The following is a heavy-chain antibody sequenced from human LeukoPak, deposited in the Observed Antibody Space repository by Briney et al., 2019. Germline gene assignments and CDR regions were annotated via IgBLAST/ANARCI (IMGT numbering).Heavy chain of an antibody. Sequence: PGGSLRLSCAASGFTFSDYAMHWVRQAPGKGPELVALISSDGSYKFYADPVKGRFTISRDNSKTTLYLQMTSLRAEDTAVYSCSKDHKWELAYDYYGVDVWGQGTTVTVSS. J-gene: IGHJ6*02. V-gene: IGHV3-30*18. CDR2: ISSDGSYK. CDR3: SKDHKWELAYDYYGVDV. D-gene: IGHD1-26*01. CDR1: GFTFSDYA.